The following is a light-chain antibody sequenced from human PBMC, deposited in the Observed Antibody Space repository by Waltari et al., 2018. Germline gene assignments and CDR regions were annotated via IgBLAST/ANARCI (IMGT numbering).Light chain of an antibody. CDR1: TSNIGRNP. CDR3: AVWDDSLNGQV. V-gene: IGLV1-44*01. CDR2: SDD. Sequence: QSVLTQPPSASGTPGQRVTMSCSGSTSNIGRNPVNWCQQLPGTAPKLLIYSDDQRPPGVPERLSGSKSGTSASLAISGLQSEDEADYYCAVWDDSLNGQVFGGGTKLTVL. J-gene: IGLJ3*02.